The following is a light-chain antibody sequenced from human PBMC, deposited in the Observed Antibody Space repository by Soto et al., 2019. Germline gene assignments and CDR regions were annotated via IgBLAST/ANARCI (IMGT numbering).Light chain of an antibody. V-gene: IGKV1-39*01. Sequence: DIQMTQSPSSLSASVGDRITITCRASQNINTYLNWFQQKPGKAPSLLIYAASSLQSGVPSRFRASGSVTDFTLTINSLQPEDFAAYYCQQSYTTPYTFGQGTKVEIK. J-gene: IGKJ2*01. CDR2: AAS. CDR3: QQSYTTPYT. CDR1: QNINTY.